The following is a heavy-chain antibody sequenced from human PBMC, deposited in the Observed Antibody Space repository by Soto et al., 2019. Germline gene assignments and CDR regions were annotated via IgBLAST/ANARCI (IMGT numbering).Heavy chain of an antibody. Sequence: QITLEESRPTRVKPTQTLTLTCTFSGFSLSTSGVGVGWVRQPPGKALEWLAFIYWDDDKRYSPSLRSRLTITKDTSKNLVVLTMTNMDPLDTATYYCALRFYPYGSAWDQGMFDSWGQGTLVTVSS. V-gene: IGHV2-5*02. J-gene: IGHJ4*02. CDR2: IYWDDDK. CDR1: GFSLSTSGVG. CDR3: ALRFYPYGSAWDQGMFDS. D-gene: IGHD1-1*01.